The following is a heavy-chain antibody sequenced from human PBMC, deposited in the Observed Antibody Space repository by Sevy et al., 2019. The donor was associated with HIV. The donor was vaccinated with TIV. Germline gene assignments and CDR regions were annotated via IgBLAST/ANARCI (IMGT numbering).Heavy chain of an antibody. V-gene: IGHV6-1*01. J-gene: IGHJ4*02. CDR3: AGNPPYCSSTSCHFDY. D-gene: IGHD2-2*01. Sequence: SQTLSLTCAISGDSVSSNSAAWNWIRQSPSRGLEWLGRTYYRSKWYNDYAVSVKSRTTINPDTSKNQFSLQLNSVTPEDTAVYYCAGNPPYCSSTSCHFDYWGQGTLVTVSS. CDR2: TYYRSKWYN. CDR1: GDSVSSNSAA.